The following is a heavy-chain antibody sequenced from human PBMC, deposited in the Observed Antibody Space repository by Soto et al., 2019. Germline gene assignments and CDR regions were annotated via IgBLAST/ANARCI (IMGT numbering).Heavy chain of an antibody. J-gene: IGHJ3*02. CDR3: ARDPLLLQGAFDI. Sequence: QVQLVESGGGVVQPGRSLRLSCAASGFTFSSYGMHWVRQAPGKGLEWVAVIWYDGSNKYYADSVKGRFTISRDNSKNTLYLQMNSLRAEDTAVYYCARDPLLLQGAFDIWGQGTMVTVSS. CDR1: GFTFSSYG. CDR2: IWYDGSNK. D-gene: IGHD3-22*01. V-gene: IGHV3-33*01.